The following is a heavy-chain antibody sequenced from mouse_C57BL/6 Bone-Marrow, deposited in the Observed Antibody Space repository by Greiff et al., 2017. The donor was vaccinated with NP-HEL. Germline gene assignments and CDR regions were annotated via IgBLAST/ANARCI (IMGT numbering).Heavy chain of an antibody. D-gene: IGHD2-4*01. CDR2: FHPYNDDT. CDR1: GYTFTTYP. Sequence: QVHVKQPGAELVKPGASVKMSCKASGYTFTTYPIEWMKQNPGKSLEWIGNFHPYNDDTKYNEKFKGKATLTVDKSSSTVYLELSRLTSDDSAVYYCARRAYYDYLFAYWGQGTLVTVSA. CDR3: ARRAYYDYLFAY. V-gene: IGHV1-47*01. J-gene: IGHJ3*01.